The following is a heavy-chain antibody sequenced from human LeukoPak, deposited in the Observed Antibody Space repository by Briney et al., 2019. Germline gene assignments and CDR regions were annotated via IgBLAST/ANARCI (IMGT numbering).Heavy chain of an antibody. Sequence: PSETLSLTCAVYGGSFSGYYWSWIRQPPGKGLEWIGEINHSGSTNYNPSLKSRVTMSVDTSKNQFSLKLSSVTAADTAVYYCARNGFVVVTAIDYWGQGTLVTVSS. J-gene: IGHJ4*02. V-gene: IGHV4-34*01. CDR1: GGSFSGYY. CDR3: ARNGFVVVTAIDY. CDR2: INHSGST. D-gene: IGHD2-21*02.